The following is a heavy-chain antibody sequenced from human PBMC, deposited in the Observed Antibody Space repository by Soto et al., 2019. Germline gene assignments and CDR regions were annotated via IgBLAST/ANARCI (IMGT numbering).Heavy chain of an antibody. CDR2: VYTRVGT. V-gene: IGHV4-4*07. CDR1: GGSISNYY. CDR3: ARQGEYCYEYYHDS. D-gene: IGHD2-15*01. Sequence: PSETLSLTCIVAGGSISNYYWSWIRHPAGKGLEWVGRVYTRVGTNYNPYIKSRVNMSVDTSKSQSSLRLSSVTAADTAVYYCARQGEYCYEYYHDSWGQGTLVTVSS. J-gene: IGHJ4*02.